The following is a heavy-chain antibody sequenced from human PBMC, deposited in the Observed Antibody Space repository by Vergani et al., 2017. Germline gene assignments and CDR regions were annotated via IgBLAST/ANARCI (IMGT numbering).Heavy chain of an antibody. CDR3: AGVGLRYCSSTSCYWGWFDP. V-gene: IGHV3-23*01. J-gene: IGHJ5*02. CDR1: GFTFNHYA. CDR2: ISGSGGST. D-gene: IGHD2-2*01. Sequence: EVQLLESGGDLVQPGGSLRLSCAASGFTFNHYAMNWVRQAPGKGLEWVSGISGSGGSTYYAGSVKGRFTISRDNSKNTLYLQMNSLRAEDTAVYYCAGVGLRYCSSTSCYWGWFDPWGQGTLVTVSS.